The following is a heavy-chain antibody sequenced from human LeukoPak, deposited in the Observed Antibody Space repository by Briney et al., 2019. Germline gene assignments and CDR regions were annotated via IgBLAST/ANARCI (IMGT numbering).Heavy chain of an antibody. CDR2: ISYDGSNK. CDR1: GFTFSSYG. D-gene: IGHD2-21*02. Sequence: GGSLRLSCAASGFTFSSYGMHWVRQAPGKGLEWVAVISYDGSNKYYADSVKGRFTISRDNSKNTLYLQMNSLRAEDKAVYYCAKDTSGYDLCGGDCYDLGLDYWGQGTLVTVSS. CDR3: AKDTSGYDLCGGDCYDLGLDY. J-gene: IGHJ4*02. V-gene: IGHV3-30*18.